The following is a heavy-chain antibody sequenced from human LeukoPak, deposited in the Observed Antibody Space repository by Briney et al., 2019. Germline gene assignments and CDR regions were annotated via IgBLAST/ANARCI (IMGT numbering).Heavy chain of an antibody. V-gene: IGHV3-30-3*01. J-gene: IGHJ6*03. CDR2: ISYDGSNK. CDR3: AREDRLRFYYMDV. D-gene: IGHD5-12*01. Sequence: PGGSLRLSCAASGFTFSSYAMHWVRQAPGKGLEWVAVISYDGSNKYYADSVKGRFTISRDNSKNTLYLQMNSLRAEDTAVYYCAREDRLRFYYMDVWGKGTTVTVS. CDR1: GFTFSSYA.